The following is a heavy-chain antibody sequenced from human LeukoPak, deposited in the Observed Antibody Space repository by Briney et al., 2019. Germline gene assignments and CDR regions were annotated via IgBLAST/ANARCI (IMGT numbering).Heavy chain of an antibody. J-gene: IGHJ4*02. D-gene: IGHD2-2*02. CDR3: ARERMTDCSSTSCYIAFFDY. V-gene: IGHV3-21*01. CDR1: GFTFSSYS. CDR2: ISSSSSCI. Sequence: PGGSLRLSCAASGFTFSSYSMNWVRQAPGKGLEWVSSISSSSSCIYYADSVKGRFTISRDNAKNSLYLQMNSLRAEDTAVYYCARERMTDCSSTSCYIAFFDYWGQGTLVTVSS.